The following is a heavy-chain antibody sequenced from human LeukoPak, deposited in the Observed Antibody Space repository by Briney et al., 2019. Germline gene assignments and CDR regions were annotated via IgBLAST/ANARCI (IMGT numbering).Heavy chain of an antibody. CDR1: GGSFSGYY. D-gene: IGHD6-6*01. CDR2: INHSGST. Sequence: KSSETLSLTCAVYGGSFSGYYWSWIRQPPGKGLEWIGEINHSGSTNYNPSLKSRVTISVDMSKNQFSLKLSSVTAADTAVYYCARVGQLFRYYYMDVWGKGTTVTVSS. V-gene: IGHV4-34*01. J-gene: IGHJ6*03. CDR3: ARVGQLFRYYYMDV.